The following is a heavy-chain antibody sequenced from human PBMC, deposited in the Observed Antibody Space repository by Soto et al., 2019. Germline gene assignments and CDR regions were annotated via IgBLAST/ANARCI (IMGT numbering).Heavy chain of an antibody. Sequence: EVQLVESGGGLVQPGGSLRLSCAASGFTFSSYWMSWVRQAPGKGLEWVANIKQDGSERYYVESVKGRFTISRDNAKSPLHLQMDSLRAEDKAEYYCARGGSSTKFMEYWGQGTLGTVS. CDR1: GFTFSSYW. V-gene: IGHV3-7*03. J-gene: IGHJ4*02. D-gene: IGHD3-10*02. CDR3: ARGGSSTKFMEY. CDR2: IKQDGSER.